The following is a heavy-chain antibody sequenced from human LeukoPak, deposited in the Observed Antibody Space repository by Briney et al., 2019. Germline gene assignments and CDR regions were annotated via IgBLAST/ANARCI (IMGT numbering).Heavy chain of an antibody. Sequence: GGSLRLSCAASGFTFSSYAMSWVRQAPGKGLEGVSAISGSGGSTYYADSVRGRFTISRDNYKNTLYVHMNSLRAEDTAVYYCAKGDSAMITHNFDYWGQGTLVTVSS. D-gene: IGHD5-18*01. CDR1: GFTFSSYA. V-gene: IGHV3-23*01. J-gene: IGHJ4*02. CDR3: AKGDSAMITHNFDY. CDR2: ISGSGGST.